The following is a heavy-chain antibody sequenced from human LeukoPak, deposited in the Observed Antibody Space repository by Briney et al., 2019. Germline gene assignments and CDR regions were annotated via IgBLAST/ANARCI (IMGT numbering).Heavy chain of an antibody. D-gene: IGHD4-17*01. CDR3: ARGSPVYYGDQTFDY. CDR2: IIPIFGTA. Sequence: SVKVSCKASGGTFSSYAISWVRQAPGQGHEWMGRIIPIFGTANYAQKFQGRVTITTDESTSTAYMELSSLRSEDTAVYYCARGSPVYYGDQTFDYWGQGTLVTVSS. J-gene: IGHJ4*02. V-gene: IGHV1-69*05. CDR1: GGTFSSYA.